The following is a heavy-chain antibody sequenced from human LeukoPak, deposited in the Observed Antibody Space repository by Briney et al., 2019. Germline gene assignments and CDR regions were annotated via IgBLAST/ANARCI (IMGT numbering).Heavy chain of an antibody. Sequence: GASVTVSCRASGYTFTSYGISWVRQAPGQGLEWMGWISAYNGNTNYAQKLQGRVTMTTDTSTSTAYMELRSLRSDDTAVYYCAREGTEVRGMNWFDPWGQGTLVTVSS. V-gene: IGHV1-18*01. CDR2: ISAYNGNT. CDR3: AREGTEVRGMNWFDP. D-gene: IGHD3-10*01. CDR1: GYTFTSYG. J-gene: IGHJ5*02.